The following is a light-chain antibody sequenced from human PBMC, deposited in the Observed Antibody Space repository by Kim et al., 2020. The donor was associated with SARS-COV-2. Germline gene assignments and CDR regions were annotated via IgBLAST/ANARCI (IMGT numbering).Light chain of an antibody. J-gene: IGKJ1*01. V-gene: IGKV1-39*01. CDR1: QSISSY. Sequence: SVVDRVSITCRASQSISSYLNWFQQKPGKAPKLLIYAASSLQSGVPSRFSGSGSGTDFTLTIISLQPEDFATYYCQQSYSTPPRTFGQGTKVDIK. CDR3: QQSYSTPPRT. CDR2: AAS.